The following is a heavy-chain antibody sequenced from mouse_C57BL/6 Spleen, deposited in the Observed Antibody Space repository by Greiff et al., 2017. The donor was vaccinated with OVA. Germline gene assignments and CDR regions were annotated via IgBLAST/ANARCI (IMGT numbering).Heavy chain of an antibody. CDR1: GYTFTDYY. V-gene: IGHV1-26*01. CDR3: ARSNWDGVYAMDY. CDR2: INPNNGGT. Sequence: VQLQQSGPELVKPGASVKISCKASGYTFTDYYMNWVKQSHGKSLEWIGDINPNNGGTSYNQKFKGKATLTVDKSSSTAYMELRSLTSEDSAVYYCARSNWDGVYAMDYWGQGTSVTVSS. J-gene: IGHJ4*01. D-gene: IGHD4-1*01.